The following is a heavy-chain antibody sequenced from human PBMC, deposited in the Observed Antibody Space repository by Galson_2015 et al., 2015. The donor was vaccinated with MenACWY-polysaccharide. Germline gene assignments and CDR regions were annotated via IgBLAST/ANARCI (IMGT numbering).Heavy chain of an antibody. D-gene: IGHD2-15*01. CDR3: ALNGELGYCSGGSCYSFDY. CDR1: GFTFSSYA. J-gene: IGHJ4*02. V-gene: IGHV3-23*01. CDR2: ISGSGGST. Sequence: LRLSCAASGFTFSSYAMSWVRQAPGKVLEWVSAISGSGGSTYYADSVKGRFTISRDNSKNTLYLQMNSLRAEDAAVYYCALNGELGYCSGGSCYSFDYWGQATLVTVSS.